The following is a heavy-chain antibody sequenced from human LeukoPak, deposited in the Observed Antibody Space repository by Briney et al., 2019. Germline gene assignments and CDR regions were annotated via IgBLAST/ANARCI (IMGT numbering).Heavy chain of an antibody. V-gene: IGHV3-7*01. D-gene: IGHD2-21*02. CDR2: INQDASEI. CDR1: GFTFSTYW. J-gene: IGHJ4*02. CDR3: ATNRDNSDWQKRFDS. Sequence: GGSLRLSCAASGFTFSTYWMNWYRQAPGKGLEWVGSINQDASEINYVDSVRGRFTISRDNAKNSLHLQMNSLRAEDTAVYYCATNRDNSDWQKRFDSWGQGTLVTVAS.